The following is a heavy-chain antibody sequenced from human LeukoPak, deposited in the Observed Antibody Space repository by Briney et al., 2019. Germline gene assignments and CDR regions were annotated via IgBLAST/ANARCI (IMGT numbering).Heavy chain of an antibody. CDR2: ISSSSSTM. CDR1: GFTFSSYS. V-gene: IGHV3-48*01. Sequence: GRSLRLSCAASGFTFSSYSMNWVRQAPGKGLEWVSYISSSSSTMYYADSVKGRFTISRDNAKNSLYLQMNSLRAEDTAVYYCARSEAAAGSSWYRAPRYFDYWGQGTLVTVSS. CDR3: ARSEAAAGSSWYRAPRYFDY. D-gene: IGHD6-13*01. J-gene: IGHJ4*02.